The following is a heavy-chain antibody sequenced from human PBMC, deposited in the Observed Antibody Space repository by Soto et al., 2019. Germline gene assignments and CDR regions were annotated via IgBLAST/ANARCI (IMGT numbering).Heavy chain of an antibody. V-gene: IGHV1-69*01. CDR1: GGTFSSYA. D-gene: IGHD2-2*01. J-gene: IGHJ6*02. CDR2: IIPIFGTA. Sequence: QVQLVQSGAEVKKPGSSVKVSCKASGGTFSSYAISWVRQAPGQGLEWMGGIIPIFGTANYAQKFQGRVTITADESTSTAYMELSSLRSEDTAVYYCARGKGYCSSTSCPEDTQYVLGMDVWGQGTTVTVSS. CDR3: ARGKGYCSSTSCPEDTQYVLGMDV.